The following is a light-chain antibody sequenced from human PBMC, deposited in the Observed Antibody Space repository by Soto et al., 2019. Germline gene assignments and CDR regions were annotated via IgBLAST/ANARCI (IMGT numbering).Light chain of an antibody. CDR3: QSYDTSLSGARV. Sequence: QSVLTQPPSVSGASGQRVTISCTGGSSNIGAGYDVNWYQQFPGTVPRLLIYGSTNRPSVVPDRFSGSKSGTSASLAITGLQAEDEAHYHCQSYDTSLSGARVFGTGTKLTVL. J-gene: IGLJ1*01. CDR2: GST. CDR1: SSNIGAGYD. V-gene: IGLV1-40*01.